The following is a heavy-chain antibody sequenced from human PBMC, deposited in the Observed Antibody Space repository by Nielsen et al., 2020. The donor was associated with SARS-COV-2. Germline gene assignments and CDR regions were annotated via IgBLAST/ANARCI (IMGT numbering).Heavy chain of an antibody. CDR3: ARGTMYYYGSGSHFDY. D-gene: IGHD3-10*01. CDR2: IYYSGST. CDR1: GGSISSYY. J-gene: IGHJ4*02. V-gene: IGHV4-59*01. Sequence: SETLSLTCTVSGGSISSYYWSWIRQPPGKGLEWIGYIYYSGSTNYNPSLKSRVTISVDTSKNQFSLKLSSVTAADTAVYYCARGTMYYYGSGSHFDYWGQGTLVTVSS.